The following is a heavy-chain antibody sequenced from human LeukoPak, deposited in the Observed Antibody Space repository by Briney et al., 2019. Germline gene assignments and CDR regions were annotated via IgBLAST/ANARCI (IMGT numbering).Heavy chain of an antibody. CDR1: GYTFTGYY. J-gene: IGHJ4*02. D-gene: IGHD3-10*01. Sequence: ASVKVSCKASGYTFTGYYMHWVRQAPGQGLEWMGWINPNSGGTNYAQKFQGRVTMTRDTSISTAYMELSRLRSDDTAVYYCARGQDYYGSGHDYWGQGTLVTVSS. V-gene: IGHV1-2*02. CDR2: INPNSGGT. CDR3: ARGQDYYGSGHDY.